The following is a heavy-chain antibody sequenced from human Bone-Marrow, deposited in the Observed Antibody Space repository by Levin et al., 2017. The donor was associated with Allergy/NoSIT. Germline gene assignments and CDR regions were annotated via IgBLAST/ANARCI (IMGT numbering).Heavy chain of an antibody. Sequence: PGGSLRLSCAASGFTFSSYGMHWVRQAPGKGLEWVAVISYDGSNKYYADSVKGRFTISRDNSKNTLYLQMNSLRAEDTAVYYCAKDPTPNGPRADPDYWGQGTLVTVSS. D-gene: IGHD2-8*01. CDR3: AKDPTPNGPRADPDY. J-gene: IGHJ4*02. CDR2: ISYDGSNK. V-gene: IGHV3-30*18. CDR1: GFTFSSYG.